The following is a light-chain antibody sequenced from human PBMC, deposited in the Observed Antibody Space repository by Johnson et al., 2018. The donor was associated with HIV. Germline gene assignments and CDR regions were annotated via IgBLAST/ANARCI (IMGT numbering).Light chain of an antibody. V-gene: IGLV1-51*01. CDR1: SSNIGNNY. J-gene: IGLJ1*01. Sequence: QSVLTQPPSVSAAPGQKVTISCSGSSSNIGNNYVSWYQQLPGTAPKLLIYDNNKRPSGIPDRFSGSKSGTSATLGITGLQTGDEADYYCGTWDISLSAGLYFFGTGTKLPVL. CDR2: DNN. CDR3: GTWDISLSAGLYF.